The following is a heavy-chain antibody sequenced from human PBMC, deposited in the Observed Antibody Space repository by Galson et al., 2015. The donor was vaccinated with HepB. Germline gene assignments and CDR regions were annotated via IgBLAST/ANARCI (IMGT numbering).Heavy chain of an antibody. V-gene: IGHV3-7*03. CDR3: ARRISLVRGIITKPDYYYGMDV. CDR1: EFTFSSYW. J-gene: IGHJ6*02. Sequence: SLRLSCAATEFTFSSYWMHWVRQAPGKGLEWVANINPDGSEKYYVASLKGRFTISRDNAKNSLYLQMDSLRAEDPAVYYCARRISLVRGIITKPDYYYGMDVWGQGTTVTVAS. CDR2: INPDGSEK. D-gene: IGHD3-10*01.